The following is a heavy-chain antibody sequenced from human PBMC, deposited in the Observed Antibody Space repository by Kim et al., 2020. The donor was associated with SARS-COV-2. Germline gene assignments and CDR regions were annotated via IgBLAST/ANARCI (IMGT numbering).Heavy chain of an antibody. CDR2: IGGLNADT. CDR1: GYTFNTYG. J-gene: IGHJ5*02. V-gene: IGHV1-18*01. Sequence: ASVKVSCKASGYTFNTYGVSWVRQAPGQGLEWMGWIGGLNADTNYAQNFQGRVTMTIDTSTSTAYMELRGLRSDDTAVYYCARRELLWLGELRRDWLDPWGQGTLVTVSS. CDR3: ARRELLWLGELRRDWLDP. D-gene: IGHD3-10*01.